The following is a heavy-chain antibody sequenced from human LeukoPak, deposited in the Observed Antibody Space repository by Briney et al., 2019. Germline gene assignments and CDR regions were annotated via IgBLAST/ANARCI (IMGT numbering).Heavy chain of an antibody. V-gene: IGHV1-69*05. Sequence: ASVKVSCKASGGTFSSYAISWVRQAPGQGLEWMGGIIPIFGTANYAQKFQGRVTITTDESTSTAYMELSSPRSEDTAVYHCARAARSWFDPWGQGTLVTVSS. CDR3: ARAARSWFDP. CDR1: GGTFSSYA. D-gene: IGHD6-6*01. J-gene: IGHJ5*02. CDR2: IIPIFGTA.